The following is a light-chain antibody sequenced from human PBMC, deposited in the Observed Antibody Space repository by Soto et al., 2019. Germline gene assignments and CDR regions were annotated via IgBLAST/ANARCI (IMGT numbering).Light chain of an antibody. V-gene: IGKV3-20*01. Sequence: EIVLTQSPGTLSLSPGERATLSCRASQSVSSSYLAWYQQKPGQAPRLLIYDVSNRATGIPARFSGSGSGADFTLTISSLQSEDFAVYYCQQYDKWPLTFGGGTKVDIK. CDR3: QQYDKWPLT. CDR1: QSVSSSY. J-gene: IGKJ4*01. CDR2: DVS.